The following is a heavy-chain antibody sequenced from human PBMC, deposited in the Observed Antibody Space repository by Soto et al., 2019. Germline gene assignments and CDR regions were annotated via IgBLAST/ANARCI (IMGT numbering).Heavy chain of an antibody. J-gene: IGHJ4*02. D-gene: IGHD2-2*01. Sequence: ELLLVESGGVLVHPGRSMRLSCPASGFTFDDYAMPWVRLAPGTGLYWVAGISWNSGSIGYADSVKCQFTISRDNAKTSMYLQMQSLRAEDTALNDSEKDPRSSYCSSTRCVYYWGQGNLDTVSS. CDR3: EKDPRSSYCSSTRCVYY. CDR2: ISWNSGSI. V-gene: IGHV3-9*01. CDR1: GFTFDDYA.